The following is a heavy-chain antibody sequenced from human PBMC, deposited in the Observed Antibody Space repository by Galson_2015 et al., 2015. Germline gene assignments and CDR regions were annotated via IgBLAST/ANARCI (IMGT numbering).Heavy chain of an antibody. J-gene: IGHJ4*02. D-gene: IGHD2-2*01. CDR1: GYTFTSYA. V-gene: IGHV7-4-1*02. CDR2: INTNTGNP. Sequence: SVKVSCKASGYTFTSYAMNWVRQAPGQGLEWMGWINTNTGNPTYAQGFTGRFVFSLDTSVSTAYLQISSLKAEDTAVYYCAREYCSRTSCYEAEKGDYWGQGTLVTVSS. CDR3: AREYCSRTSCYEAEKGDY.